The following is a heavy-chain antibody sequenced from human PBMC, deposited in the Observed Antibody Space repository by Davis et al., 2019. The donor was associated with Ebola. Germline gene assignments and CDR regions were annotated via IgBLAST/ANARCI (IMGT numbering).Heavy chain of an antibody. V-gene: IGHV1-69*13. CDR1: GCTFSSYA. D-gene: IGHD6-19*01. CDR2: IIPIFGTA. Sequence: SVKVSCKASGCTFSSYAISWVRQAPGQGLEWMGGIIPIFGTANYAQKFQGRVTITADESTSTAYMELSSLRSEDTAVYYCAGVLGLYSSGWDAFDIWGQGTMVTVSS. J-gene: IGHJ3*02. CDR3: AGVLGLYSSGWDAFDI.